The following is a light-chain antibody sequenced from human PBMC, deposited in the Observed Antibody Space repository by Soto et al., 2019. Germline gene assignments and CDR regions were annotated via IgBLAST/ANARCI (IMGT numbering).Light chain of an antibody. Sequence: QSVMTQPASVSGSPGQSITISCTGTSSDVGGYNYVSWYQQHPGKAPKLMIYDVRNRPLGVSNRFSGSKSVNTSSLTISGLQAEDEADYYCSSYTSISTYVFGTGT. CDR3: SSYTSISTYV. CDR1: SSDVGGYNY. CDR2: DVR. J-gene: IGLJ1*01. V-gene: IGLV2-14*01.